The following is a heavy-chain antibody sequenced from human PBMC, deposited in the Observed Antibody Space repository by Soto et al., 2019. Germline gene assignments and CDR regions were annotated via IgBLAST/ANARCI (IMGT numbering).Heavy chain of an antibody. CDR2: IYYSGST. J-gene: IGHJ6*02. CDR3: ARTEPYSSSYYYYYYYGMDV. Sequence: SETLSLTCTVSGGSISSSSYYWGWIRQPPGKGLEWIGSIYYSGSTYYNPSLKSRVTISVDTSKNQFSLKLSSVTAADTAVYYCARTEPYSSSYYYYYYYGMDVWGQGTTVTVSS. V-gene: IGHV4-39*01. CDR1: GGSISSSSYY. D-gene: IGHD6-13*01.